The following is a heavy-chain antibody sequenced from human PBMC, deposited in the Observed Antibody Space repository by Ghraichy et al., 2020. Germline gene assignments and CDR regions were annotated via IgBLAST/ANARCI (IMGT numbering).Heavy chain of an antibody. D-gene: IGHD6-13*01. CDR3: AKVRMRQLVRSGDY. CDR1: GFTFSSYA. Sequence: GGSLRLSCAASGFTFSSYAMSWVRQAPGKGLEWVSAISGSGGSTYYADSVKGRFTISRDNSKNTLYLQMNSLRAEDTAVYYCAKVRMRQLVRSGDYWGQGTLVTVSS. CDR2: ISGSGGST. J-gene: IGHJ4*02. V-gene: IGHV3-23*01.